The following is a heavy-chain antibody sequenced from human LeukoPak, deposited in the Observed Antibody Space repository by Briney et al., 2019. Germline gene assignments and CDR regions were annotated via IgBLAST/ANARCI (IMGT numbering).Heavy chain of an antibody. CDR1: GGSISSYY. J-gene: IGHJ4*02. CDR3: GRQGAVGGGGVD. V-gene: IGHV4-59*08. Sequence: PSETLSLTCTVSGGSISSYYWSWIRQPPGKGLEWIGYIYGSGSPNYNPSLKTRVTISVDTSKNQVSLKLSSVTAADTAVYYCGRQGAVGGGGVDWGQGTLVTVSS. D-gene: IGHD6-19*01. CDR2: IYGSGSP.